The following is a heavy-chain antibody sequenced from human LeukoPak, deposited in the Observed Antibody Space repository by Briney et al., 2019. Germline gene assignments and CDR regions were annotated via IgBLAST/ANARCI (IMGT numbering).Heavy chain of an antibody. V-gene: IGHV4-4*07. Sequence: PSETLSLTCTVSGGSISSYYWSWIRQPAGKGLEWIGRIYTSGSTNYNPSLKSRVTMSVDTSKNQFSLKLSSVTAADTAVYYCETLPDYGDYAAMDWGQGTLVTVCS. CDR1: GGSISSYY. CDR3: ETLPDYGDYAAMD. CDR2: IYTSGST. D-gene: IGHD4-17*01. J-gene: IGHJ4*02.